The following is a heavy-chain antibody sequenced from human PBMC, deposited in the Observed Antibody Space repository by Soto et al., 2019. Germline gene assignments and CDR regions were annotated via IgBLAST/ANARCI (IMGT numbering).Heavy chain of an antibody. Sequence: QVQLQQWGAGLLKPSETLSLTCAVYGGSFSGYYWSWIRQPPGKGLEWIGEINHSGSTNYNPALKRRVPISXDTYXNQFSLKLXXXTAXXXXXXXXXXXXXXXXLVRAWGYYYGMDVWGQGXTVTVSS. CDR3: XXXXXXXXLVRAWGYYYGMDV. CDR1: GGSFSGYY. D-gene: IGHD6-13*01. V-gene: IGHV4-34*01. CDR2: INHSGST. J-gene: IGHJ6*02.